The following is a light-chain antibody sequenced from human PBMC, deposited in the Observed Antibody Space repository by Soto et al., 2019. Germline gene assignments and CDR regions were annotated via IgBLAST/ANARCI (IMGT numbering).Light chain of an antibody. CDR1: QSLRSS. CDR2: GAS. J-gene: IGKJ1*01. Sequence: VMTQSPATLSVSPGERATLSCRASQSLRSSLAWYQQKPGQAPRLLIYGASTRATGIPARFSGSGSGTEFTLTISSLQSEDFAVYLCQLYNICPQTFGQGTKVEIK. CDR3: QLYNICPQT. V-gene: IGKV3-15*01.